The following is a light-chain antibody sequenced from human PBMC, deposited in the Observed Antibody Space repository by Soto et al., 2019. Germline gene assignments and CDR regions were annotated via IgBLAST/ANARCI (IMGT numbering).Light chain of an antibody. Sequence: DIQMTQYPSSLSASVGDRVTITCRASQSITSYLNWYQQKPGKAPQLLIYAASSLQSGVPSRFSGSGSGTDFTLTISSLQPEDFATYFCQQSYTTPWTFGQGTKLDFK. CDR2: AAS. CDR1: QSITSY. CDR3: QQSYTTPWT. V-gene: IGKV1-39*01. J-gene: IGKJ1*01.